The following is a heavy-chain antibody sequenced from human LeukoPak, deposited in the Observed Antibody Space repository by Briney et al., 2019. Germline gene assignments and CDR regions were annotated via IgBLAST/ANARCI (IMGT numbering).Heavy chain of an antibody. CDR1: GYTFTGYY. CDR3: ARAALLVGAGLGGWAMDV. Sequence: ASVKVSCKASGYTFTGYYMHWVRQAPGQGLEWMGWINPNSGGTNYAQKFQGRVTMTRDTSISTAYMELSRLRSDDTAVYYCARAALLVGAGLGGWAMDVWGKGTTVTISS. V-gene: IGHV1-2*02. CDR2: INPNSGGT. J-gene: IGHJ6*03. D-gene: IGHD1-26*01.